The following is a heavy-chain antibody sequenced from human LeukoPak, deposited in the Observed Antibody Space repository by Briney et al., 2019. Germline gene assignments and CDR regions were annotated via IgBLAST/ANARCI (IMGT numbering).Heavy chain of an antibody. CDR2: IIPIFDTA. CDR1: GYTFTGYY. J-gene: IGHJ4*02. V-gene: IGHV1-69*06. Sequence: SVKVSCKASGYTFTGYYMHWVRQAPGQGLEWMGGIIPIFDTANYAQKFQGRVTLTADKSTNTAYMELSSLRSEDTAVYYCAHPYYCDSSAYWGQGTRVTVSS. CDR3: AHPYYCDSSAY. D-gene: IGHD3-22*01.